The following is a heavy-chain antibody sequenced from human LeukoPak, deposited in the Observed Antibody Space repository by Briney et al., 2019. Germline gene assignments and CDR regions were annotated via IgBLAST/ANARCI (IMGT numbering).Heavy chain of an antibody. CDR2: ISDSGDNT. Sequence: PGGSLRLSCAASGFTFITYAMSWVRQAPGKGLEWVSAISDSGDNTYYSASVKGRFTISRDNSKNTLYLQMNSLRVEDTAVYYCARLSSSWYHFDYWGQGTLVSVSS. J-gene: IGHJ4*02. V-gene: IGHV3-23*01. D-gene: IGHD6-13*01. CDR3: ARLSSSWYHFDY. CDR1: GFTFITYA.